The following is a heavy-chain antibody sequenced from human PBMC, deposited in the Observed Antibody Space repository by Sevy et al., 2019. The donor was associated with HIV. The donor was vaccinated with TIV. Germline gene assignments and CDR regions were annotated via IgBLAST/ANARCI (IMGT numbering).Heavy chain of an antibody. D-gene: IGHD1-26*01. J-gene: IGHJ6*02. CDR1: GFPFGSYE. Sequence: GGSLRLSCTASGFPFGSYEMNWVRQAPGKGLEWVSGISWNGGSIGYADSVKGRFIISRDNAKKSLYLQMNRLRLQDTGLYFCAKDGGTGGSYIGYYYGLDVCGQGTRVTVSS. CDR3: AKDGGTGGSYIGYYYGLDV. V-gene: IGHV3-9*01. CDR2: ISWNGGSI.